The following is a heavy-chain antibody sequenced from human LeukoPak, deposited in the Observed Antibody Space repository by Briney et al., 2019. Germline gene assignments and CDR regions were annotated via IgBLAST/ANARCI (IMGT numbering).Heavy chain of an antibody. CDR3: AGDPLPYSSGWYSDY. V-gene: IGHV4-39*07. Sequence: SQTLSLTCTVSGGSISSSSYYWGWIRQPPGKGLEWIGSIYYSGSTYYNPSLKSRVTISVDTSKNQFSLKLSSVTAADTAVYYCAGDPLPYSSGWYSDYWGQGTLVTVSS. D-gene: IGHD6-19*01. CDR1: GGSISSSSYY. CDR2: IYYSGST. J-gene: IGHJ4*02.